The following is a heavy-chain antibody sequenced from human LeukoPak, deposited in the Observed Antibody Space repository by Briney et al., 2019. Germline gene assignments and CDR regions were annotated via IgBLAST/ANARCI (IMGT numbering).Heavy chain of an antibody. Sequence: PSETLSLTCAVYGGSFSGYYWSWIRQPPGKGLEWIGAINHSGSTNYNPSLKSRVTISVDTSKNQFSLKLSASTAADSAVYYCARRRGLYYYYYYMDVGGKGTTVSVS. CDR2: INHSGST. CDR3: ARRRGLYYYYYYMDV. J-gene: IGHJ6*03. CDR1: GGSFSGYY. V-gene: IGHV4-34*01.